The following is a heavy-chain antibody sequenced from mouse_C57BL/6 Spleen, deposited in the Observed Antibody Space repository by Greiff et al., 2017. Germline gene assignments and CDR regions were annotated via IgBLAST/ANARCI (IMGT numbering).Heavy chain of an antibody. J-gene: IGHJ3*01. CDR1: GYTFTSYW. D-gene: IGHD2-2*01. CDR3: ARGGYGRFAY. V-gene: IGHV1-55*01. CDR2: IYPGSGST. Sequence: QVQLQQPGAELVKPGASVKMSCTASGYTFTSYWIPWVKPRPGQGLEWIGDIYPGSGSTNYHEKFKSKATMTVDTSSSTAYIQLSSLTSEDSCVCYCARGGYGRFAYWGQGTLVTVSA.